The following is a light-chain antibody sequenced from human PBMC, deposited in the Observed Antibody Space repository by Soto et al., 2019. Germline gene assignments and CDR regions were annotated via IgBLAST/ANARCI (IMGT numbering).Light chain of an antibody. CDR1: QSVSSY. J-gene: IGKJ4*01. CDR2: DAS. CDR3: QQRSNWPLT. V-gene: IGKV3-11*01. Sequence: ENVLTQSPATPSFSPRERATPSCRASQSVSSYLAWYQQKPGQAPRLLIYDASNRATGIPARFSGSGSGTDFTLTISSLEPEDFAVYYCQQRSNWPLTFGGGTKVDIK.